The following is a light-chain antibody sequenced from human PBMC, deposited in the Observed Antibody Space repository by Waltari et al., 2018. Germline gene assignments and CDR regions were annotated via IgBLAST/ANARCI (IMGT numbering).Light chain of an antibody. CDR2: AAS. CDR3: QQYYSYPLT. Sequence: VRLTQSPSPRSASTGHRVPIPSRASQGISSYLAWYQQKPGKAPKLLIYAASTLQSGVPSRFSGSGSGTDFTLTISCLQSEDFATYYCQQYYSYPLTFGGGTKVEIK. J-gene: IGKJ4*01. CDR1: QGISSY. V-gene: IGKV1-8*01.